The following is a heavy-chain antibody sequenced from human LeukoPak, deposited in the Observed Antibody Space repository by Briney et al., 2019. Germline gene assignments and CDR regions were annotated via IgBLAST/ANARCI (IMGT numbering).Heavy chain of an antibody. J-gene: IGHJ3*02. V-gene: IGHV1-24*01. D-gene: IGHD3-22*01. Sequence: ASVKVSFKVSGYTLTELSMNWERQAQGKGQEWMGGFDPEDGDTIYAQKFQGRVTMTEDTSTDTAYMELSSLRSEDTAVYYCAENYYDSSGYGAFDIWGQGTMVTVSS. CDR3: AENYYDSSGYGAFDI. CDR2: FDPEDGDT. CDR1: GYTLTELS.